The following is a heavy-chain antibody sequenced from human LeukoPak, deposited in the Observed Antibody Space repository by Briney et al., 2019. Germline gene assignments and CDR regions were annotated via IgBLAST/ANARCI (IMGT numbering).Heavy chain of an antibody. CDR2: IYYSGST. CDR3: ARGYYDSSGYILFDY. J-gene: IGHJ4*02. CDR1: GGSISSYY. V-gene: IGHV4-59*01. D-gene: IGHD3-22*01. Sequence: PSETLPLTCTVSGGSISSYYWSWIRQPPGKGLEWIGYIYYSGSTNYNPSLKSRVTISVDMSKNQFSLKLSSVTAADTAVFYCARGYYDSSGYILFDYWGQGTLVTVSS.